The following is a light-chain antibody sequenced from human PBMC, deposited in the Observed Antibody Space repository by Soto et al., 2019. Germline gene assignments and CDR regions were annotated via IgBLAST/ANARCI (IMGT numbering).Light chain of an antibody. CDR2: GAS. J-gene: IGKJ4*01. CDR1: QSVTSSY. Sequence: EIVLTQSPGTLSLSPGERATLSCRASQSVTSSYLAWYQQKPGQAPSLLIYGASIRATGIPDRVSGSGSGTDFTLTISRLEPEDFAVYYCQQCCTSPLTFGGGTKVEIK. CDR3: QQCCTSPLT. V-gene: IGKV3-20*01.